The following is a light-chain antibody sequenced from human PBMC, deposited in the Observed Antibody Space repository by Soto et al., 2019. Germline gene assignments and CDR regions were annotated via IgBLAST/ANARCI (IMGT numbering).Light chain of an antibody. J-gene: IGKJ1*01. Sequence: EIVMTQSPATLSVSPGERATLSCRASQSVSSNLAWYQQKPGQAPRVLIYRASTRATGIPPRFSGSGSGTELTLTISSLQSEDFAVYYCQQYNNWPPWTFGQGTKVEIK. V-gene: IGKV3-15*01. CDR3: QQYNNWPPWT. CDR2: RAS. CDR1: QSVSSN.